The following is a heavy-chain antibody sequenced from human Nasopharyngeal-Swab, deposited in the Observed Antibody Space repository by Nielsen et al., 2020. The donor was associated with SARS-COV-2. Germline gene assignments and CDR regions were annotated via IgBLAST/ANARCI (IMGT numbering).Heavy chain of an antibody. CDR1: GFTFSSYS. CDR2: ISSSSSYI. D-gene: IGHD2-2*01. V-gene: IGHV3-21*01. CDR3: AGYCSSTSCSRNYYYYYMDV. Sequence: GESLKISCAASGFTFSSYSMNWVRQAPGKGLGWVSSISSSSSYIYYADSVKGRFTISRDNAKNSLYLQMNSLRAEDTAVYYCAGYCSSTSCSRNYYYYYMDVWGKGTTVTVSS. J-gene: IGHJ6*03.